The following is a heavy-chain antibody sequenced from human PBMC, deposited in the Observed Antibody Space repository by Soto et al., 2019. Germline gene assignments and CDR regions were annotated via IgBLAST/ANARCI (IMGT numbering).Heavy chain of an antibody. Sequence: VGSLRLSCAASGFTFSSYAMHWVRQAPGKGLEWVAVISYDGSNKYYADSVKGRFTISRENSKNTLYLQMNSLRAEDTAVYYCARANSSSWCIHYSGQAAIATVYS. V-gene: IGHV3-30-3*01. CDR3: ARANSSSWCIHY. D-gene: IGHD6-13*01. CDR2: ISYDGSNK. J-gene: IGHJ4*02. CDR1: GFTFSSYA.